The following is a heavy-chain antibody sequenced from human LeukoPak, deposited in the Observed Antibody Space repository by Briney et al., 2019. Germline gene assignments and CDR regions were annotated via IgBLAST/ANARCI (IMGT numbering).Heavy chain of an antibody. CDR2: ISGSGGST. Sequence: GGSLRLSCAASGFTFSSYAMGWVRQAPGKGLEWVSAISGSGGSTYYADSVKGRFTVSRDNSKNTLYLQMNSLRAEDTAVYYCAKDIVPSWYSGSHSFDYWGQGTLVTVSS. J-gene: IGHJ4*02. V-gene: IGHV3-23*01. D-gene: IGHD1-26*01. CDR3: AKDIVPSWYSGSHSFDY. CDR1: GFTFSSYA.